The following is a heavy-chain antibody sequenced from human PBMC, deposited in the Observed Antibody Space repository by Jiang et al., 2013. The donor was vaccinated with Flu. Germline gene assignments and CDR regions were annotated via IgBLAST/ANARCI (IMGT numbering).Heavy chain of an antibody. V-gene: IGHV4-34*01. J-gene: IGHJ4*02. Sequence: LLKPSETLSLTCAVYGGSFSGYYWSWIRQPPGKGLEWIGEINHSGSTNYNPSLKSRVTISVDTSKNQFSLKLSSVTAADTAVYYCARRGERGATYWGQGTLVTVSS. CDR2: INHSGST. D-gene: IGHD1-26*01. CDR3: ARRGERGATY. CDR1: GGSFSGYY.